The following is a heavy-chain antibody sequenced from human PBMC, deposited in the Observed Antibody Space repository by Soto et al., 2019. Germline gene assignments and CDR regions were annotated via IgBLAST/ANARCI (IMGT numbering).Heavy chain of an antibody. Sequence: VASVKVSCKASGYTFTSYGISWVRQAPGQGLEWMGWISAYNGNTNYAQKLQGRVTMTTDTSTSTAYMELRSLRSDDTAVYYCARDPRSIRLIHRSSYYFDYWGQGTLVTVSS. CDR2: ISAYNGNT. D-gene: IGHD4-4*01. CDR1: GYTFTSYG. J-gene: IGHJ4*02. CDR3: ARDPRSIRLIHRSSYYFDY. V-gene: IGHV1-18*04.